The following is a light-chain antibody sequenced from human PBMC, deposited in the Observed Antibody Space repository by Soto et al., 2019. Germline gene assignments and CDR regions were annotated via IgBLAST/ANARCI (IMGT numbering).Light chain of an antibody. CDR3: QQYGSSLYT. CDR1: QSVSRSY. CDR2: VAS. Sequence: EIVLTQAPGTLSLSPGERATLACRASQSVSRSYLAGYQQKPGQAPRLRIYVASSRATGIPDRFSGSGSGTDFTLTISRLEPEDFAVYYCQQYGSSLYTFGQGTKLEIK. V-gene: IGKV3-20*01. J-gene: IGKJ2*01.